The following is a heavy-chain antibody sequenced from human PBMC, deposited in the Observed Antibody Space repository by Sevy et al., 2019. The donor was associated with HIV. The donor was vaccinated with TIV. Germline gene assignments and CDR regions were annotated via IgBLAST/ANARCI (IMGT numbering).Heavy chain of an antibody. D-gene: IGHD2-15*01. J-gene: IGHJ4*01. CDR3: ARDHGYCSGGSCYSGGY. V-gene: IGHV3-21*06. Sequence: GGSLRLSCSASGFTFSSYTMIWVRQAPGRGLEWVSASSGTGSYIYYADSVKDRFTISRDNAKNLLYLQMNSLRAEDTAVYYCARDHGYCSGGSCYSGGYWGHGTLVTVSS. CDR2: SSGTGSYI. CDR1: GFTFSSYT.